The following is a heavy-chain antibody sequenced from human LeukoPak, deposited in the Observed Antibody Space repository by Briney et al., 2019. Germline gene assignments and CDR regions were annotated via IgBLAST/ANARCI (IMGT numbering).Heavy chain of an antibody. CDR1: GFTFTTYW. D-gene: IGHD4-17*01. CDR2: IKQDGSEK. Sequence: PGGSLRLSCAASGFTFTTYWMSWVRQSPGKGLEWVANIKQDGSEKYYMDSVKGRFPLSRDNAKNSLYLQMNALRAEDRAVYYCARNPGGGDYTSDFFDYWGQGTLVTVSS. CDR3: ARNPGGGDYTSDFFDY. J-gene: IGHJ4*02. V-gene: IGHV3-7*01.